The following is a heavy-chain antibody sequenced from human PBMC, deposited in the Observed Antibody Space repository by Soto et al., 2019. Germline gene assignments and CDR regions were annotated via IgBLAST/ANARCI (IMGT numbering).Heavy chain of an antibody. V-gene: IGHV4-34*01. J-gene: IGHJ6*02. CDR2: INHSGST. CDR3: ARKVVPAAINAGVYYYGMDV. Sequence: SETLSLTCAVYGGSFSGYYWSWIRQPPGKGLEWIGEINHSGSTNYNPSLKSRVTISVDTSKNQFSLKLSSVTAADTAVYYCARKVVPAAINAGVYYYGMDVWGQGTTVTVS. CDR1: GGSFSGYY. D-gene: IGHD2-2*01.